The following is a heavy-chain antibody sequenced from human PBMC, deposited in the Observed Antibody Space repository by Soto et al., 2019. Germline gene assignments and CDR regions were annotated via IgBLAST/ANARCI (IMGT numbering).Heavy chain of an antibody. Sequence: SETLSLTCTVSGGSISSSSYYWGWIRQPPGKGLEWIGSIYYSGSTYYNPSLKSRVTISVDTSKNQFSLKLSSVTAADTAVYYCARHPKRRGSVVVVVATPDYYYYMAVWGKGTTVTV. J-gene: IGHJ6*03. CDR2: IYYSGST. D-gene: IGHD2-15*01. CDR1: GGSISSSSYY. CDR3: ARHPKRRGSVVVVVATPDYYYYMAV. V-gene: IGHV4-39*01.